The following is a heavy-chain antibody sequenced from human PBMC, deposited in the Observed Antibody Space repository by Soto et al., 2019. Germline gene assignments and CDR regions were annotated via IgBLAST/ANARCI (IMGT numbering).Heavy chain of an antibody. CDR1: GFTFSSYW. CDR2: IKQAGSGK. V-gene: IGHV3-7*01. Sequence: GGSLRLSCAASGFTFSSYWMSWVRQAPGKGLEWVANIKQAGSGKYYVDSVKGRFTISRDNAKNSLYLQMNSLRAEDTAVYYCARSHYSYGDMYYFDYWGQGTLVTVSS. CDR3: ARSHYSYGDMYYFDY. J-gene: IGHJ4*02. D-gene: IGHD4-17*01.